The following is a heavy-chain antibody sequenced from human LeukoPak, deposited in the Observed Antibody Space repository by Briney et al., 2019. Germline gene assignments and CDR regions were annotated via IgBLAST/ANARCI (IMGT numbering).Heavy chain of an antibody. CDR3: ARSYDSSGYQSYNWFDP. D-gene: IGHD3-22*01. CDR1: GGSFSGYY. CDR2: INHSGST. Sequence: SETLSLTCAVYGGSFSGYYWSWIRQPPGKGLEWLGEINHSGSTNYNPSLKSRVTISVDTSKNQFSLKLSSVTAADTAVYYCARSYDSSGYQSYNWFDPWGQGTLVTVSS. V-gene: IGHV4-34*01. J-gene: IGHJ5*02.